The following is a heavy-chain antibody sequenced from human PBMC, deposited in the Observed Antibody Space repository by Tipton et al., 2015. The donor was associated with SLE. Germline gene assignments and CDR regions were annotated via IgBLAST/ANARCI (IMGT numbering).Heavy chain of an antibody. CDR3: ARTDGGGATFFDY. V-gene: IGHV4-4*07. CDR2: VHSSGRT. CDR1: GGSLNNYY. D-gene: IGHD3-16*01. J-gene: IGHJ4*02. Sequence: TLSLTCTVSGGSLNNYYWSCIRQPAGKQLEWIGRVHSSGRTHYSPSLSSRATVSVDTSKNQFSLTVTSVIAADTAVYYCARTDGGGATFFDYWGQGTLVTVSS.